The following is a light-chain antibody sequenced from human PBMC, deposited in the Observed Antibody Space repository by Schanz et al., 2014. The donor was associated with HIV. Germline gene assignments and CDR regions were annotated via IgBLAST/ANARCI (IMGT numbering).Light chain of an antibody. Sequence: DIQMTQSPSTVSASVGDTITITCRASQSISSWLAWYQQKPGKAPKLLISKASSVESGVPARFSGSGSGTEFTLTISSLQPEDFATYYCQQYNNYPLTFGLGTKVAIK. J-gene: IGKJ1*01. CDR1: QSISSW. CDR3: QQYNNYPLT. V-gene: IGKV1-5*03. CDR2: KAS.